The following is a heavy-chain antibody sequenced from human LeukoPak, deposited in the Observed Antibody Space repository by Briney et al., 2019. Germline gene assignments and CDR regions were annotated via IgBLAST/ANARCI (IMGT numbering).Heavy chain of an antibody. D-gene: IGHD2-8*01. V-gene: IGHV4-34*01. J-gene: IGHJ5*02. CDR2: INHSGST. CDR3: ASRIYCTNGVCSGWFDP. Sequence: PSETLSLTCAVYGGSFSGYYSSWIRHPPGKGLEWIGEINHSGSTNYNPSLKSRVTISVDTSKNQFSLKLSSVTAADTAVYYCASRIYCTNGVCSGWFDPWGQGTLVTVSS. CDR1: GGSFSGYY.